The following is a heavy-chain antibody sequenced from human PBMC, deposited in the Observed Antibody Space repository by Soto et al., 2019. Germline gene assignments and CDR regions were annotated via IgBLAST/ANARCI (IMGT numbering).Heavy chain of an antibody. CDR2: ISGSGGGT. CDR1: GFTFSSYA. Sequence: EVQLLESGGGLVHPGGSLRLSCAASGFTFSSYAMNWVRQAPGKGLEWVSAISGSGGGTYYADSVKGRFTISRDNSKNTLFLEMNSLRAEDTAVYYCAQVFAHWREVYYFDYWGQGTLVTVSS. CDR3: AQVFAHWREVYYFDY. D-gene: IGHD1-1*01. V-gene: IGHV3-23*01. J-gene: IGHJ4*02.